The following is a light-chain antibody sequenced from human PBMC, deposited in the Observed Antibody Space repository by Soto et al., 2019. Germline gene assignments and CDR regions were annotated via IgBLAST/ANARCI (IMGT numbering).Light chain of an antibody. CDR1: QSVNNF. CDR3: QQYGTFPGA. CDR2: DAS. J-gene: IGKJ1*01. V-gene: IGKV1-5*01. Sequence: DIQMTQSPSTLSASVGDRVTITCRASQSVNNFLAWYQQKPGKAPKLLLYDASTLETGIPPRFSGSGSGTEFTLAISSLQPDDFATYYCQQYGTFPGAFGQGTTVEVK.